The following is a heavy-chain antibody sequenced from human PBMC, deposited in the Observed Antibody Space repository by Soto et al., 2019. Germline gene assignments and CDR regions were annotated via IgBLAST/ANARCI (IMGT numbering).Heavy chain of an antibody. CDR2: IYYSGST. CDR3: ARVVGDDAFDI. CDR1: GGSISSYY. Sequence: QVQLQESGPGLVKPSETLSLTCTVSGGSISSYYWSWIRQPPGKGLEWIGYIYYSGSTNYNPSLNSRVTISVDTSKNQFSLKLSSVTAAGTAVYYCARVVGDDAFDIWAQGTMVTVSS. V-gene: IGHV4-59*01. J-gene: IGHJ3*02. D-gene: IGHD1-26*01.